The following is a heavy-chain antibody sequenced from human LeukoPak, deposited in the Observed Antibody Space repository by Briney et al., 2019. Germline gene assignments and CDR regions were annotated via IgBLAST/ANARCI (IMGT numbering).Heavy chain of an antibody. J-gene: IGHJ6*03. CDR3: AKGISYYYYYYMDV. CDR1: GFTFSSYA. CDR2: ISGSGGST. D-gene: IGHD2-21*01. Sequence: GGSLRLSCAASGFTFSSYAMSWVRQAPGKGLEWVSAISGSGGSTYYADSVKGRFTISRDNSKNTLYLQMNSLRAEDTAVYYCAKGISYYYYYYMDVWGKGITVTVSS. V-gene: IGHV3-23*01.